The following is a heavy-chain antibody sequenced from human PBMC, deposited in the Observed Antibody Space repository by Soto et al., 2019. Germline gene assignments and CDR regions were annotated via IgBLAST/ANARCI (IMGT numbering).Heavy chain of an antibody. Sequence: ASVKVSCKASGYTFTSYDINWVRQATGQGLEWMGWMNPSDGNRNFAQKFEDRVTMTTATSTNTVFLELRSLKSDDTAIYYCARDRLRGYDSSGFYSWGQGTMVTVSS. CDR1: GYTFTSYD. V-gene: IGHV1-18*01. J-gene: IGHJ4*02. CDR2: MNPSDGNR. CDR3: ARDRLRGYDSSGFYS. D-gene: IGHD3-22*01.